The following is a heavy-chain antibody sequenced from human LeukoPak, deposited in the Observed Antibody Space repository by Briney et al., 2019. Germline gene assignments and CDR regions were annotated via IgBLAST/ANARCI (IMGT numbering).Heavy chain of an antibody. D-gene: IGHD2-21*01. J-gene: IGHJ5*02. CDR2: IYPGDSDT. CDR3: ARHGDIGRGAYNWFDP. V-gene: IGHV5-51*01. CDR1: GYSFTSYW. Sequence: GESLKISCKGSGYSFTSYWIGWVRQMPGKGLEWMGIIYPGDSDTRYSPSFQGQVTISADKSISTAYLQWSSLKASDTAMYYCARHGDIGRGAYNWFDPWGQGTLVTVSS.